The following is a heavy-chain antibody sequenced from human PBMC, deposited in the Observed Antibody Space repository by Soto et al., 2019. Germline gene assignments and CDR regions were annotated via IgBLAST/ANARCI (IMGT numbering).Heavy chain of an antibody. CDR1: GFTFSSYW. V-gene: IGHV3-7*01. J-gene: IGHJ4*02. CDR3: ASKGYYNSGSYPNDY. Sequence: SLRLSCAASGFTFSSYWMSWVRQAPGKGLEWVANIKQDGSEKYYVDSVKGRSTISRDNAKNSLYLQMNSLRAEDTAVYYCASKGYYNSGSYPNDYWGQGTLVTVSS. D-gene: IGHD3-10*01. CDR2: IKQDGSEK.